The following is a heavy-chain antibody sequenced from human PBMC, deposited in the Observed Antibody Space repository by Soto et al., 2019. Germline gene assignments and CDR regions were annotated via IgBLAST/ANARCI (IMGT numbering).Heavy chain of an antibody. CDR3: ARSQGRIVGAPGGACDV. CDR2: IDWDDDK. Sequence: SDPTRVKSRQALALSCTFPGCSFTTPAMSVTWLRQPPCKALEWLARIDWDDDKFYTTSLKTRLTISKGTSKNQVVLTMTNMDPVDTATYYCARSQGRIVGAPGGACDVWGPGTGVIVS. V-gene: IGHV2-70D*14. J-gene: IGHJ3*01. D-gene: IGHD1-26*01. CDR1: GCSFTTPAMS.